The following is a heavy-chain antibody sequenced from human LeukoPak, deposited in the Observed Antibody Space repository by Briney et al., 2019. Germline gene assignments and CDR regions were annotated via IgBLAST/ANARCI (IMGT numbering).Heavy chain of an antibody. CDR2: INPNSGGT. CDR3: ARVGGIVVVPAAPFDY. J-gene: IGHJ4*02. D-gene: IGHD2-2*01. CDR1: GYTFTGYY. Sequence: ASVKVSCKASGYTFTGYYMHWVRQAPGQGLEWMGWINPNSGGTNYAQKFQGRVTMTRDTSISTAYMELSRLRSDDTAVCYCARVGGIVVVPAAPFDYWGQGTLVTVSS. V-gene: IGHV1-2*02.